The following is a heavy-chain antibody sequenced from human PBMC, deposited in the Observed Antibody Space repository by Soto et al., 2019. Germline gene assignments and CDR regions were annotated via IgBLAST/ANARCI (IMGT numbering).Heavy chain of an antibody. CDR3: ARSYYFSRGYYASLWDYYYYGTDV. CDR2: INAGNGNT. J-gene: IGHJ6*02. Sequence: ASVKVSCKASGYTFTSYAMHWVRQAPGQRLEWMGWINAGNGNTNYSQKFQGRVTITRDTSASTAYMELSSLRSEDTAVYYCARSYYFSRGYYASLWDYYYYGTDVWGQGTTVTVS. CDR1: GYTFTSYA. V-gene: IGHV1-3*01. D-gene: IGHD3-22*01.